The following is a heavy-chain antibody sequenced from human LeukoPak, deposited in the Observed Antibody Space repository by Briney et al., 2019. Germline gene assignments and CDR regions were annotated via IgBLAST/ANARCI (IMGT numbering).Heavy chain of an antibody. J-gene: IGHJ4*02. CDR2: ISGSGGNT. D-gene: IGHD1-26*01. V-gene: IGHV3-23*01. CDR1: GFTLTSYA. Sequence: GGSLRLSCAASGFTLTSYAMSWVRQAPGKGLEWVSLISGSGGNTFYPDSVKGRFTISRDNSKNTLYLQMTSLRAGDTAVYYCVRDKEGVGATRLDYWGQGTLVTVSS. CDR3: VRDKEGVGATRLDY.